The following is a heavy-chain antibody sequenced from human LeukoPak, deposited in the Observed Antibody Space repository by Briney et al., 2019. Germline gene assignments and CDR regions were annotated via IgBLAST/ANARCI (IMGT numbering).Heavy chain of an antibody. V-gene: IGHV4-39*01. CDR2: IYYSGST. J-gene: IGHJ5*02. CDR3: ARLLVPGWFDP. Sequence: PSETLSLTCTVSGDSIISSNYYWVWIRQPPGKGLEWIVTIYYSGSTFYSPSLKSRITISVDTSKNQFSLKLSSVTAADTAVYYCARLLVPGWFDPWGQGTLVTVSS. CDR1: GDSIISSNYY. D-gene: IGHD2-2*01.